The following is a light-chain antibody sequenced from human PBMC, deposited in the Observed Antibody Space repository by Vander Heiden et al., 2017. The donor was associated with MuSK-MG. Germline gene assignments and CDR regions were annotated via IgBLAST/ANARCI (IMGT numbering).Light chain of an antibody. CDR2: AAS. V-gene: IGKV1-39*01. J-gene: IGKJ1*01. Sequence: DIQITQSPSSLSAYVGDRVTITCRASQSISSFLNWYQQKPGKAPKLLIYAASSLPGGVPSKFSGSGSGTEFTLAIISLQPEDLATYYCQQTDITPRTFGQGTRVEIK. CDR1: QSISSF. CDR3: QQTDITPRT.